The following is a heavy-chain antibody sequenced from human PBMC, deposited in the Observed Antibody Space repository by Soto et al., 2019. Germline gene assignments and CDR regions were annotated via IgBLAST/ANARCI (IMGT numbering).Heavy chain of an antibody. CDR1: GVTFRGYA. Sequence: GGSLRLSCAGSGVTFRGYAVHWVRQTPGKGLEWVTVISDDGSKTYYADSVKGRFSVSRDDYTNMVFLQMSSLRSEDTAVYHCARAYQLTYLFDDWGPGTPVTVPS. J-gene: IGHJ4*02. D-gene: IGHD3-9*01. V-gene: IGHV3-30*14. CDR2: ISDDGSKT. CDR3: ARAYQLTYLFDD.